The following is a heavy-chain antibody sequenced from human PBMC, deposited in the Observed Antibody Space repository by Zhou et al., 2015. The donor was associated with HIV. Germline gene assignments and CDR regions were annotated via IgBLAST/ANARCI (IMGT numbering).Heavy chain of an antibody. Sequence: QVQLEQSGAEVKKPGSSVKVSCKVSGDTFSTNGITWVRQAPGKGLEWMGGIIPIFGTTNYAQKFQGRVTMTADKSTTTAYMELRSLGFEDTAVYYCARDRGGATRPGWRYFDLWGRGTQLTVSS. CDR1: GDTFSTNG. D-gene: IGHD6-6*01. J-gene: IGHJ2*01. CDR3: ARDRGGATRPGWRYFDL. CDR2: IIPIFGTT. V-gene: IGHV1-69*06.